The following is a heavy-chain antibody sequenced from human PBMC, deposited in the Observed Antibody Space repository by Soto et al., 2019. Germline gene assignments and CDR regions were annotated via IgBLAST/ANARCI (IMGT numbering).Heavy chain of an antibody. D-gene: IGHD3-3*01. Sequence: GGSLRLSCAASGFTFSTYAMSWVRQTPGKGLEWVSAISGSGGSTYYADSVKGRFTISRDNSKNTLYLQMISLRVEDTAIYYCAKTSAPYNDFFPIDYWGQGTLVTVSS. CDR2: ISGSGGST. V-gene: IGHV3-23*01. CDR1: GFTFSTYA. CDR3: AKTSAPYNDFFPIDY. J-gene: IGHJ4*02.